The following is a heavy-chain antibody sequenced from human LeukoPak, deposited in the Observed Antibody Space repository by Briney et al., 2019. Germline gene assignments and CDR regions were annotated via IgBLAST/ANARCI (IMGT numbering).Heavy chain of an antibody. J-gene: IGHJ5*02. CDR3: ARFASYYDTNGYSRWSDP. CDR2: INPNSGGT. CDR1: GYTFTGYY. D-gene: IGHD3-22*01. V-gene: IGHV1-2*02. Sequence: GASVKVSCKASGYTFTGYYMHWVRQAPGQGLEWMGWINPNSGGTNYAQKFQGRVTMTADTSTNTAYMELRSLRSDDTAVYYCARFASYYDTNGYSRWSDPWGQGTLVTVSS.